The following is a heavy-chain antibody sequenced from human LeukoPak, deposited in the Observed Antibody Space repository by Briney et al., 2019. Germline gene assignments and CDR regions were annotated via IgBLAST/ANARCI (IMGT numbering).Heavy chain of an antibody. CDR2: ISTSGSNV. V-gene: IGHV3-11*01. CDR1: GFTFRDYY. D-gene: IGHD5-18*01. Sequence: GGSLRLSCAASGFTFRDYYMTWIRQAPGKGLEWVSYISTSGSNVYYASSVKGRFTISRDNAENSLYLQMNSLRAEDTAAYYCARDMRGNNYGYNNWGQGTLVTVSS. CDR3: ARDMRGNNYGYNN. J-gene: IGHJ4*02.